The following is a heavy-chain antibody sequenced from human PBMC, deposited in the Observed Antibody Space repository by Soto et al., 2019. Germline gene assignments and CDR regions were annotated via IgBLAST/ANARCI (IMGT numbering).Heavy chain of an antibody. CDR1: GFTFTSSA. CDR3: AADTHYYGSGPPGMDV. CDR2: IVVGSGNT. J-gene: IGHJ6*02. D-gene: IGHD3-10*01. V-gene: IGHV1-58*02. Sequence: SVKVSCKASGFTFTSSAMQWVRQARGQRLEWIGWIVVGSGNTNYAQKFQERVTITRDMSTSTAYMELSSLRSEDTAVYYCAADTHYYGSGPPGMDVWGQGTTVTVSS.